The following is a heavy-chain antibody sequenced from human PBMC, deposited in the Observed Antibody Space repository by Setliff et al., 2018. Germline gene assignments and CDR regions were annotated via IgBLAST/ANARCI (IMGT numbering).Heavy chain of an antibody. CDR3: ASTPDGDLYYNFWSGYYLTLDY. D-gene: IGHD3-3*01. J-gene: IGHJ4*02. CDR1: GGSISSSSYY. CDR2: IYYSGST. Sequence: TLSLTCPVSGGSISSSSYYWGWIRQPPGKGLEWIGSIYYSGSTYYNPSLKSRVTISVDTSKNQFSLKLSSVTAADTAVYYCASTPDGDLYYNFWSGYYLTLDYWGQGTLVTV. V-gene: IGHV4-39*07.